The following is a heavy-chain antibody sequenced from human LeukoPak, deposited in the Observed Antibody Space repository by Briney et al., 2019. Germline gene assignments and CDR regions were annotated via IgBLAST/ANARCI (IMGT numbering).Heavy chain of an antibody. CDR2: IYYSGST. CDR1: GGSISSSSYY. D-gene: IGHD3-3*01. J-gene: IGHJ5*02. CDR3: ASQYYDFWSGGNYNWFDP. Sequence: PSDTLSLTCTVSGGSISSSSYYWGWIRQPPGKGLEWIGSIYYSGSTYYNPSLKSRVTISVDTSKNQFSLKLSSVTAADTAVYYCASQYYDFWSGGNYNWFDPWGQGTLVTVSS. V-gene: IGHV4-39*01.